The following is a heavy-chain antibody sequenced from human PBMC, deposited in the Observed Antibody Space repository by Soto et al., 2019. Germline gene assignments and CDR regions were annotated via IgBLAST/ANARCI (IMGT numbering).Heavy chain of an antibody. CDR1: GYTFTSYG. CDR3: ARSGSRCYYLDY. Sequence: QVQLVQSGAEVKEPGASVKVSCKASGYTFTSYGLNWARQAPRQGLEWMGWISAYNSNTNYAKKFQGRVTMTTDTYTGTAYMELRSLRSDDTAVYYGARSGSRCYYLDYWGQGTLVIVSA. V-gene: IGHV1-18*01. J-gene: IGHJ4*02. D-gene: IGHD3-22*01. CDR2: ISAYNSNT.